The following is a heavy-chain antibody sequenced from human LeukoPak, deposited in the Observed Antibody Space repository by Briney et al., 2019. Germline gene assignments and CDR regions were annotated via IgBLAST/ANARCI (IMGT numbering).Heavy chain of an antibody. Sequence: PSETLSLTCTVSVDSISSYYWSWIRQPPGKGLEWIGHIDYSGNTDHNPSLRSRLTISVDTSKNQFSLKLSSVTAADTAVYYCARHASGWVGEFDYWGQGTLVTVSS. CDR3: ARHASGWVGEFDY. CDR2: IDYSGNT. CDR1: VDSISSYY. J-gene: IGHJ4*02. D-gene: IGHD6-19*01. V-gene: IGHV4-59*08.